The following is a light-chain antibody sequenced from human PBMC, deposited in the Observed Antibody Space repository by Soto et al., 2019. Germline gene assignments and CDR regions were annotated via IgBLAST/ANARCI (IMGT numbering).Light chain of an antibody. J-gene: IGLJ2*01. CDR1: SSDVGGYNY. CDR3: SSYTSSSTPVV. Sequence: QSALTQPASVSGSPGQSITISCTGTSSDVGGYNYVSWYQQHPGKAPKLMISDVGNRPSGVSNRFSGSKSGNTASLTNSGLQAEDEADYYCSSYTSSSTPVVFGAGTKLTVL. V-gene: IGLV2-14*01. CDR2: DVG.